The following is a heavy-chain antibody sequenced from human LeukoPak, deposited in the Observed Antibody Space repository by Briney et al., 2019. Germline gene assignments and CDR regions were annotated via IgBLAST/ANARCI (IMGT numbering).Heavy chain of an antibody. J-gene: IGHJ4*02. CDR3: ARDYDVGGSSWYNYFDY. D-gene: IGHD6-13*01. CDR2: ISSSSSYI. CDR1: GFTFSSYS. Sequence: GGSLRLSCAASGFTFSSYSMNWVRQAPGKGLEWVSSISSSSSYIYYADSVKGRFTISRDNAKNSLYLQMNSLRAEDTAVYYCARDYDVGGSSWYNYFDYWGQGTLVTVSP. V-gene: IGHV3-21*01.